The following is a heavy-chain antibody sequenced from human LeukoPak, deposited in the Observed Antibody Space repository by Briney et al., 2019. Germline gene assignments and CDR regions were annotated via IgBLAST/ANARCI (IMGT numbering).Heavy chain of an antibody. Sequence: GGSLRLSCAASGFTFRSYWMSWVRQAPGKGLEWVANIKHDGSEKYYVDSVKGRFTISRDNSKNTLYLQMNSLRAEDTAVYYCARERTIFGVVTNAGMDVWGQGTTVTVSS. CDR2: IKHDGSEK. CDR3: ARERTIFGVVTNAGMDV. CDR1: GFTFRSYW. D-gene: IGHD3-3*01. J-gene: IGHJ6*02. V-gene: IGHV3-7*01.